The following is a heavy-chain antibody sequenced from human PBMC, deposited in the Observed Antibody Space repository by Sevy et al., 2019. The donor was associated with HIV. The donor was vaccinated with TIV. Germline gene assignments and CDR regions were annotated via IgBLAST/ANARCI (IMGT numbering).Heavy chain of an antibody. CDR1: GGSISSSSSY. D-gene: IGHD6-13*01. V-gene: IGHV4-39*01. CDR3: ATYIAAVGSNWFDP. CDR2: VHDSGST. Sequence: SETLSLTCTVSGGSISSSSSYWGWIRQPPGKPLEWIGSVHDSGSTYYNPSLTSQVTISVDTSEGQFSLRLSAVTAADTAVYYCATYIAAVGSNWFDPWGQGTLVTVSS. J-gene: IGHJ5*02.